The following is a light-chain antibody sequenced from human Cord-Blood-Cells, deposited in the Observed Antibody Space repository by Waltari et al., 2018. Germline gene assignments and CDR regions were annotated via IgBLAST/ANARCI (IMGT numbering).Light chain of an antibody. V-gene: IGLV2-23*02. CDR3: CSYAGSSTGV. Sequence: QSALTQPASVSGSPGQSITISSTGTSSDVGSYNLFSWYQQHPGKAPKLMIYEVSKRPSGVSNRFSGSKSGNTASLTISGLQAEDEADYYCCSYAGSSTGVFGGGTKLTVL. CDR2: EVS. J-gene: IGLJ3*02. CDR1: SSDVGSYNL.